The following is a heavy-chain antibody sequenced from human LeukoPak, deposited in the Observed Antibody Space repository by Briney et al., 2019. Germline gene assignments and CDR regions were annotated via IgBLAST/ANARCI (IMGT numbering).Heavy chain of an antibody. V-gene: IGHV4-59*08. CDR2: IYYSGST. D-gene: IGHD6-6*01. CDR1: GGSFSSYY. CDR3: ARHDAGIAARAYFDN. Sequence: WETLSLTCTASGGSFSSYYWSWIRQPPGKGLEWVGYIYYSGSTNYNPSPKSGVTTSVNTSKNQLSLQLSSVTAADTTAYYCARHDAGIAARAYFDNWGQGTLVTVSS. J-gene: IGHJ4*02.